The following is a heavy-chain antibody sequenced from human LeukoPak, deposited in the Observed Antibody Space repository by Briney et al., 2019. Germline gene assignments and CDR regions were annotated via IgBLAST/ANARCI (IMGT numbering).Heavy chain of an antibody. CDR2: IGTSSSTI. D-gene: IGHD4-23*01. CDR1: GFTFSNAW. Sequence: PGGSLRLSCAASGFTFSNAWMSWVRQAPGKGLEWVSYIGTSSSTIYYADSVKGRFTISRDNAKNSLYLQMNSLRDEDTAVYYCARHDYGGNSGDYWGQGTLVTVSS. CDR3: ARHDYGGNSGDY. J-gene: IGHJ4*02. V-gene: IGHV3-48*02.